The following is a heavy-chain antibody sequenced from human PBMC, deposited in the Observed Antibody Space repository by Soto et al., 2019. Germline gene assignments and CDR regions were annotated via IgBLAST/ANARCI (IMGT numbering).Heavy chain of an antibody. V-gene: IGHV4-59*01. CDR1: GGSISSYY. Sequence: QVQLQESGPGLVKPSETLSLTCTVSGGSISSYYWSWIRQPPGKGLEWIGYIYYSGSTNYNPYLKSRVTQSVDRSKNQFSLKLSSVTAEDTAVDYCARGRYSSGWYEGENAFDIWGQGTMVTVSS. D-gene: IGHD6-19*01. J-gene: IGHJ3*02. CDR3: ARGRYSSGWYEGENAFDI. CDR2: IYYSGST.